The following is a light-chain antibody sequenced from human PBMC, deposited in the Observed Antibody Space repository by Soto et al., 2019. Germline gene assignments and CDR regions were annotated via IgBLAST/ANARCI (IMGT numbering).Light chain of an antibody. CDR2: GAS. CDR1: QSVSSY. CDR3: KQYVSSPWA. J-gene: IGKJ1*01. V-gene: IGKV3-20*01. Sequence: EIVMTQSPATLSVSPGERATLSCRASQSVSSYLAWYQQKAGQAPRLLIYGASRRATGIQDRFSGSGSGTDFTLTISRLEPEDFAVYYCKQYVSSPWAFGQGTKVDIK.